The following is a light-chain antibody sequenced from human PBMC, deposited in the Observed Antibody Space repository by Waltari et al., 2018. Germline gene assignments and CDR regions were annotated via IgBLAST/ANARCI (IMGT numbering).Light chain of an antibody. CDR1: RSDVGNYNL. CDR3: PSYISSTSVL. V-gene: IGLV2-23*02. J-gene: IGLJ2*01. CDR2: EVN. Sequence: QSALTQPASVSGSPGQSITISCTGTRSDVGNYNLVSWYQQHPGKAPKLMISEVNKRPPVVSNRFSGSKSGNRASLTVSGIQSEDEASYYCPSYISSTSVLFGGGTKLTVL.